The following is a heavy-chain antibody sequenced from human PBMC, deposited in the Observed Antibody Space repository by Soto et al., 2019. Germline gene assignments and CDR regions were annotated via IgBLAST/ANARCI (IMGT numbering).Heavy chain of an antibody. Sequence: QVQLQQWGAGLLKPSETLSLTCAVYGGSFSGYYWSWIRQPPGKGLEWIGEINHSGSTNYNPSLKSRVTISVDTSKNQFSLKLSSVTAADTAVYYCARGVTTENWFDPWGQGTLVTVSS. CDR2: INHSGST. CDR3: ARGVTTENWFDP. CDR1: GGSFSGYY. V-gene: IGHV4-34*01. D-gene: IGHD4-17*01. J-gene: IGHJ5*02.